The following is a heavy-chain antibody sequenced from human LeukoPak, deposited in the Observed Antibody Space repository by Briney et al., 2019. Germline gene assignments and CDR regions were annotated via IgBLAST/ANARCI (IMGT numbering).Heavy chain of an antibody. J-gene: IGHJ4*02. CDR1: GGSFSGYY. D-gene: IGHD6-6*01. CDR3: ARVRDNNSSSSPGVPYYFDY. V-gene: IGHV4-34*01. CDR2: INHSGTT. Sequence: PSETLSLTCAVYGGSFSGYYWSWIRQPPGKGLEWIGEINHSGTTNYNPSLKSRVTISVDTSKNQFSLKLSSVTAADTAVYYCARVRDNNSSSSPGVPYYFDYWGQGTPVTVSS.